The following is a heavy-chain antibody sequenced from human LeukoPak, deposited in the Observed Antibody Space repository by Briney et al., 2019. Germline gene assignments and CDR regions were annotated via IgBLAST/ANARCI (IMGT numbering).Heavy chain of an antibody. CDR2: ISSSSSYI. J-gene: IGHJ4*02. CDR1: GFTFSSYS. V-gene: IGHV3-21*01. CDR3: ARDPVFWSGYPSFFDY. Sequence: GGSLRLSCAAPGFTFSSYSMNWVRQAPGKGLEWVSSISSSSSYIYYADSVKGRFTISRDNAKNSLYLQMNSLRAEDTAVYYCARDPVFWSGYPSFFDYWGQGTLVTVSS. D-gene: IGHD3-3*01.